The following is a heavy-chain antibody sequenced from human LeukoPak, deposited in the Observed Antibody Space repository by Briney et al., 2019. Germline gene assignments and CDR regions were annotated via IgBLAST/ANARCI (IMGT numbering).Heavy chain of an antibody. CDR2: IYYSGST. D-gene: IGHD3-22*01. V-gene: IGHV4-59*01. J-gene: IGHJ3*02. Sequence: SETLSLTCTVSGGSISSYYWSWIRQPPGKGLEWIGYIYYSGSTNYNPSLKSRVTISVDTSKNQFSLKLSSVTAADTAVYYCARGLGANYYDSSVGVWAFDIWGQGTMVTVSS. CDR3: ARGLGANYYDSSVGVWAFDI. CDR1: GGSISSYY.